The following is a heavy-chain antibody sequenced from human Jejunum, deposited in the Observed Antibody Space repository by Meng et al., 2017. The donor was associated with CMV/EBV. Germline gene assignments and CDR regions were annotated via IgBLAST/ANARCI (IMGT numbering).Heavy chain of an antibody. CDR3: ATKERYCSGDNCYYHGMDV. CDR2: SVPMYNIV. Sequence: ISWVRHDTGQGIEWKGGSVPMYNIVTGAQNVQGRLTITTDGRRGTVYMELSRLRSEDTAVYYCATKERYCSGDNCYYHGMDVWGQGTTVTVSS. V-gene: IGHV1-69*05. J-gene: IGHJ6*02. D-gene: IGHD2-15*01.